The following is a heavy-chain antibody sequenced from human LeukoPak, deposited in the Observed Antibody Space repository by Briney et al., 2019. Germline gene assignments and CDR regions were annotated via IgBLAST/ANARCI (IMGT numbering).Heavy chain of an antibody. Sequence: PGGSLRLSCTASGFTFGDYAMSWFRQAPGKGLEWVGFIRSKAYGGTTEYAAPVKGRFTIPRDDSKSIAYLQMNSLKTEDTAVYYCTRDSGYCSGGSCYLGYWGQGTLVTVSS. CDR3: TRDSGYCSGGSCYLGY. CDR1: GFTFGDYA. J-gene: IGHJ4*02. D-gene: IGHD2-15*01. V-gene: IGHV3-49*03. CDR2: IRSKAYGGTT.